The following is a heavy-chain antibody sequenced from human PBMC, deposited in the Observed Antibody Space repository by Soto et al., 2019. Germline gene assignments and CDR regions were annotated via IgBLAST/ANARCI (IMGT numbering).Heavy chain of an antibody. V-gene: IGHV5-51*01. CDR1: YYSFTRYW. Sequence: GESVKISCNASYYSFTRYWITWVLHMPGQGLELMGIIYPSDSDTRYSPSFQGQVSSSADKSITTDYLQWTSLRSSDTVIYYCARGRVASRTFDYWRQGTLVTVSS. CDR3: ARGRVASRTFDY. D-gene: IGHD3-3*01. J-gene: IGHJ4*02. CDR2: IYPSDSDT.